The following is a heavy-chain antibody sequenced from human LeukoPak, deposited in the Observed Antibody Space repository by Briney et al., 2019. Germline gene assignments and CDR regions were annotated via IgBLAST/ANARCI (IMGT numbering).Heavy chain of an antibody. Sequence: ASVKVSCKASGYTFTGYYMHWVRQAPGQGLEWMGWINPNSGGTNYAQKFQGRVTMTRDTSISTAYMELSRLRSDDTAVYYCARDGHSSSSWVPYYYYYGMDVWGQGTTVTVSS. V-gene: IGHV1-2*02. D-gene: IGHD6-6*01. CDR3: ARDGHSSSSWVPYYYYYGMDV. CDR1: GYTFTGYY. J-gene: IGHJ6*02. CDR2: INPNSGGT.